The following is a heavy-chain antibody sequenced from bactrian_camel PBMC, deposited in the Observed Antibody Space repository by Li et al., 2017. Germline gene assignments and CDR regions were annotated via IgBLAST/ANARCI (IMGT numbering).Heavy chain of an antibody. J-gene: IGHJ4*01. CDR1: GYTYSGYC. CDR3: AAQMFCPLGSGLSRGSFPT. CDR2: LYSHTT. Sequence: HVQLVESGGGSVQAGGSLRLSCATSGYTYSGYCMGWFREAPGKEREGVAVLYSHTTDYADSVKDRFNISADEDEKTVYLQMNGLKTEDTAMYYCAAQMFCPLGSGLSRGSFPTGVRGPRSPSP. V-gene: IGHV3S9*01. D-gene: IGHD3*01.